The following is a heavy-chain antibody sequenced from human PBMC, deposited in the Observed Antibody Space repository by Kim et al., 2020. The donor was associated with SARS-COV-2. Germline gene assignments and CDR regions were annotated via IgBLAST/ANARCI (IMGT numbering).Heavy chain of an antibody. V-gene: IGHV3-7*01. Sequence: GGSLRLSCAASGFTFSSYWMSWVRQAPGKGLEWVANIKQDGSEKYYVDSVKGRFTISRDNAKNSLYLQMNSLRAEDTAVYYCARDQYSSGWSLVDYWGQGTLVTVSS. CDR1: GFTFSSYW. J-gene: IGHJ4*02. CDR2: IKQDGSEK. D-gene: IGHD6-19*01. CDR3: ARDQYSSGWSLVDY.